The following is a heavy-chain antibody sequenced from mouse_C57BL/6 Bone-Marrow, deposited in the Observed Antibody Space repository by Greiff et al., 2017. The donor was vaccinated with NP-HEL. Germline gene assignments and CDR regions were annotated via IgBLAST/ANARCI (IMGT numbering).Heavy chain of an antibody. D-gene: IGHD1-1*01. CDR2: IDPENGDT. Sequence: VQLQQSGAELVRPGASVKLSCTASGFNIKDDYMHWVKQRPEQGLEWIGWIDPENGDTEYASKFQGKATLTADTASNTAYLQLSSLTAEDTAVYYWTTRDDGSSYDAMDYWGQGTSVTVSS. CDR1: GFNIKDDY. CDR3: TTRDDGSSYDAMDY. J-gene: IGHJ4*01. V-gene: IGHV14-4*01.